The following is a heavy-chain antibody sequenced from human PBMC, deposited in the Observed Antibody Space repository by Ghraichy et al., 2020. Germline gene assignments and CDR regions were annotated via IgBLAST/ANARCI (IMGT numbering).Heavy chain of an antibody. J-gene: IGHJ6*02. CDR2: ITSSSRTI. D-gene: IGHD4-23*01. V-gene: IGHV3-48*02. CDR3: ARGSRVVRFYYYDGMDV. Sequence: GSLNISCVGSGFTFSSYSMNWVRQSPGKGLEWVSYITSSSRTIFYADSVKGRFTISRDNAQNSLYLQMNSLRDEDTAIYYCARGSRVVRFYYYDGMDVWGQGTTVTVS. CDR1: GFTFSSYS.